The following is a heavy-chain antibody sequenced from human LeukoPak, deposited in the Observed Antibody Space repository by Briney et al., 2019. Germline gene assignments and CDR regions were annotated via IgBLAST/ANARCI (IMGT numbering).Heavy chain of an antibody. V-gene: IGHV7-4-1*02. D-gene: IGHD3-10*01. CDR3: ARDPPKALWFGTNPHFDY. CDR1: GYTFTSYA. Sequence: GASVKVSCKASGYTFTSYAMNWVRQAPGQGLEWMGWINTNTGNPTYAQGFTGRFVFSLDTSVSTAYLQISSLKAEDTAVYYCARDPPKALWFGTNPHFDYWGQGTLVTVSS. CDR2: INTNTGNP. J-gene: IGHJ4*02.